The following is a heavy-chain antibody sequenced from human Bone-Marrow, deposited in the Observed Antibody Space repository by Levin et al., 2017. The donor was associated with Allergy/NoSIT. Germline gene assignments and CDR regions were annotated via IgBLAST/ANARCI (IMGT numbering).Heavy chain of an antibody. CDR1: GYTFTSYG. V-gene: IGHV1-18*01. J-gene: IGHJ3*02. CDR3: ARTDILTGSPVFPPRVTDAFDI. CDR2: ISAYNGNT. D-gene: IGHD3-9*01. Sequence: GESLKISCKASGYTFTSYGISWVRQAPGQGLEWMGWISAYNGNTNYAQKLQGRVTMTTDTSTSTAYMELRSLRSDDTAVYYCARTDILTGSPVFPPRVTDAFDIWGQGTMVTVSS.